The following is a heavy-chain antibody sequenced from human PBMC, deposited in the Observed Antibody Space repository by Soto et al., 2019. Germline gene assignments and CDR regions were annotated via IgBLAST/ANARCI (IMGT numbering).Heavy chain of an antibody. CDR1: GFTFSSYA. Sequence: QVQLVESGGGVVQPGRSLRLSCAASGFTFSSYAMHWVRQAPGKGLEWVAVISYDGSNKNYADSVKGLFTISRDNSKNTLYLQMNSLRAEDTAVYYCARGYDFWSGYYYPYGMDVWGQGTTVTVSS. CDR3: ARGYDFWSGYYYPYGMDV. J-gene: IGHJ6*02. V-gene: IGHV3-30-3*01. CDR2: ISYDGSNK. D-gene: IGHD3-3*01.